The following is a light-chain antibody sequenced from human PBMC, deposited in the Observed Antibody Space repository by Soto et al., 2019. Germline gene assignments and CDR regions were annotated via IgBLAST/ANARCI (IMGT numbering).Light chain of an antibody. Sequence: QPVLTQPASVSGSPGQSITISCTGTSSDVGAYNYVSWYQQHPVKAPKLMIYDVSSRPSGISNRFSGSKSGNTASLTISGVQAEDEADYYCSSYASSSTVIFGGGTKLTVL. CDR2: DVS. CDR1: SSDVGAYNY. CDR3: SSYASSSTVI. V-gene: IGLV2-14*01. J-gene: IGLJ2*01.